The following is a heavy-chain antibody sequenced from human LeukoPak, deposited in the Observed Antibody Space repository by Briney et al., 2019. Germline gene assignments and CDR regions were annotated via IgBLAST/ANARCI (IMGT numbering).Heavy chain of an antibody. V-gene: IGHV3-23*01. CDR1: GFTFSSYA. CDR3: PKDNSPAARPYYLDY. CDR2: ISGSGGGT. Sequence: GGSLRLSCTASGFTFSSYAMSWVRQAPGKGLEWVSAISGSGGGTYYADAVKGRFTISRDNSKNTLYLQLSSLRAEDTAVYYGPKDNSPAARPYYLDYWGQGTLVTVSS. J-gene: IGHJ4*02. D-gene: IGHD6-6*01.